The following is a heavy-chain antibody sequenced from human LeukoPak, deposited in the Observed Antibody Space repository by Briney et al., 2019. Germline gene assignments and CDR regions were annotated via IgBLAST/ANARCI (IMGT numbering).Heavy chain of an antibody. Sequence: PSETLSLTCAVYGGSFSGYYWSWIRQPPGKGLEWIGEINHGGSTSYNPSLKSRVTISVDTSKNQFSLKLSSVTAADTAVYYCARRGDWYYYYYYMDVWGKGTTVTVSS. CDR2: INHGGST. CDR1: GGSFSGYY. J-gene: IGHJ6*03. V-gene: IGHV4-34*01. D-gene: IGHD3-10*01. CDR3: ARRGDWYYYYYYMDV.